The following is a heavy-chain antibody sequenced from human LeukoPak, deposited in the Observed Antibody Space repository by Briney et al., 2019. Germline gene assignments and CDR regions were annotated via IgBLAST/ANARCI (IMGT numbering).Heavy chain of an antibody. CDR1: GFSFTRDGVG. CDR3: AHRPQQGSSFESGPSGAFDV. J-gene: IGHJ3*01. D-gene: IGHD6-6*01. V-gene: IGHV2-5*01. CDR2: IYWNDGE. Sequence: SGPTLVNPTQTLTLTSTFSGFSFTRDGVGVGWIRQPPGKALEWLTHIYWNDGERYSPSLRSRPTINKTTTKNQVVLTLTDVDPAVTATYYCAHRPQQGSSFESGPSGAFDVWGQGIMVTVSS.